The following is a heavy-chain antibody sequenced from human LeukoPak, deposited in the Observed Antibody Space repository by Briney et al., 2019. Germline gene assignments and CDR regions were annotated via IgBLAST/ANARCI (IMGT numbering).Heavy chain of an antibody. CDR3: ARVWGGVIVVKYYFDY. V-gene: IGHV4-39*07. D-gene: IGHD3-16*02. CDR2: IYYSGST. Sequence: SETLSLTCTVSSASISTYYWGWIRQPPGKGLEWIGSIYYSGSTYYNPSLKSRVTISVDTSKNQFSLKLSSVTAADTAVYYCARVWGGVIVVKYYFDYWGQGTLVTVSS. J-gene: IGHJ4*02. CDR1: SASISTYY.